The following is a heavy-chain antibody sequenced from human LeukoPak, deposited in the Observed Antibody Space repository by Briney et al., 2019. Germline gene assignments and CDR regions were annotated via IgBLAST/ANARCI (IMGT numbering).Heavy chain of an antibody. CDR3: ARVRFEGYDSSGY. J-gene: IGHJ4*02. V-gene: IGHV3-53*01. Sequence: GGALRRSCSASGFTVISKNMRWDREAPGNGLEWVSVIYCGGNTYYADSVKGRFTISRDNCKNTLYLQKDSRRAEDTAVYYCARVRFEGYDSSGYWGQGTLVTVSS. D-gene: IGHD3-22*01. CDR2: IYCGGNT. CDR1: GFTVISKN.